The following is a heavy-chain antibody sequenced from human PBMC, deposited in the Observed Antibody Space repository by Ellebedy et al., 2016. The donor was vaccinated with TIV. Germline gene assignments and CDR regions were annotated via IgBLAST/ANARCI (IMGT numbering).Heavy chain of an antibody. V-gene: IGHV1-46*04. J-gene: IGHJ4*02. CDR1: GYSFATYY. Sequence: ASVKVSCKASGYSFATYYVQWVRQAPGQGLEWVGMINPDTDSTAYAQKLQDRVTLTKDTSTSTVYLELGSLRSADTAVYYCAGVGIGSYGDYWGQGTLVTVSS. CDR3: AGVGIGSYGDY. CDR2: INPDTDST. D-gene: IGHD3-10*01.